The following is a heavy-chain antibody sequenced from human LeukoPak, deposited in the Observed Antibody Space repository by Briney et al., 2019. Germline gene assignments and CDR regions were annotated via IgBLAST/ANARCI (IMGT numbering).Heavy chain of an antibody. V-gene: IGHV3-7*01. CDR3: ARDNGWNYLVY. J-gene: IGHJ4*02. D-gene: IGHD6-19*01. Sequence: PGGSLRLSCAASGFTFSNYWMSWVRQAPGKGLEWVANIKEDESEKFCLDSVKGRFAISRDNASNSLDLQMNSLRDEDTAVYYCARDNGWNYLVYWGQGAQVIVSS. CDR1: GFTFSNYW. CDR2: IKEDESEK.